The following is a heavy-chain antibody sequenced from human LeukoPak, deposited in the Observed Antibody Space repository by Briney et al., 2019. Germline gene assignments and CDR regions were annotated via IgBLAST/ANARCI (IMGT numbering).Heavy chain of an antibody. CDR1: GFTFDDYA. Sequence: GGSLRLSCAASGFTFDDYAMHWVRQAPGKGLEWVSGISWNSGSIGYADSVKGRFTISRDNAKNSLYLQMNSLRTEDMALYYCAKDGVGQQKYYFDYWGQGTLVTVSS. D-gene: IGHD6-13*01. J-gene: IGHJ4*02. CDR2: ISWNSGSI. V-gene: IGHV3-9*03. CDR3: AKDGVGQQKYYFDY.